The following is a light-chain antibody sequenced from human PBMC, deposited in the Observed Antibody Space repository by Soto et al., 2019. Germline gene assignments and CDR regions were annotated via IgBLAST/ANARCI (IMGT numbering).Light chain of an antibody. Sequence: DIQMTQSPSSLSASVGDRVTITCRASQGISNYLAWYQQKPGKVPKLLIYAASTLQSGVPSRFSCSVSGTDFTLTISSLQPEDVATYYCQTYNSAPFTFGPGTKVDLK. J-gene: IGKJ3*01. CDR2: AAS. CDR1: QGISNY. CDR3: QTYNSAPFT. V-gene: IGKV1-27*01.